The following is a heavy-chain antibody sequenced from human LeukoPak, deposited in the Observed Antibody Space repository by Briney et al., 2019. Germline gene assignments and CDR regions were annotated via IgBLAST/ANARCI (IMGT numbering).Heavy chain of an antibody. CDR2: IYYSGST. D-gene: IGHD2-2*01. J-gene: IGHJ4*02. CDR3: ARGYCSSTSCYPVFDY. CDR1: GGSICSGGYY. Sequence: SQTLSLTCTVSGGSICSGGYYWSWIRQHPGKGLEWIGYIYYSGSTYYNPSLKSRVTISVDTSKNQFSLKLSSVTAADTAVYYCARGYCSSTSCYPVFDYWGQGTLVTVSS. V-gene: IGHV4-31*03.